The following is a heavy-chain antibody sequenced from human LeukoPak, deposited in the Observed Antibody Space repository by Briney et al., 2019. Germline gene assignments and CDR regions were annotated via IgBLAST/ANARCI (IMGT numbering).Heavy chain of an antibody. D-gene: IGHD6-19*01. J-gene: IGHJ4*02. Sequence: GGSLRLSCAASGFTFSSYAIHWVRQAPGKGLDYVSAISSNGAYTYFANSVEGRFTITRDSSKNTVYLQMGSLRAEDTAVYYCARDYSGGLDYWGQGTLVTVSS. CDR3: ARDYSGGLDY. V-gene: IGHV3-64*01. CDR2: ISSNGAYT. CDR1: GFTFSSYA.